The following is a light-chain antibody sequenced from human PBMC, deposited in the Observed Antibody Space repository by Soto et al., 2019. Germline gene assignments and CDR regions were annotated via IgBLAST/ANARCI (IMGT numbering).Light chain of an antibody. CDR1: QGISRS. Sequence: GDRVTITCRARQGISRSLAWYQQKPGKAPKFLIYDVSSLESGVPSRFSGSVSGTDFTLTISSLQPEDFATYYCQQFNNYPRTFGQGTKVEIK. CDR2: DVS. J-gene: IGKJ1*01. CDR3: QQFNNYPRT. V-gene: IGKV1D-13*01.